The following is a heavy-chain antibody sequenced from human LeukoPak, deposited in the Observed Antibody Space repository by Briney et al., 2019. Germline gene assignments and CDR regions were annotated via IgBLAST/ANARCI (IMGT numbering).Heavy chain of an antibody. CDR2: IYYSGST. CDR1: GGSISTYY. J-gene: IGHJ4*02. D-gene: IGHD1-26*01. V-gene: IGHV4-59*01. Sequence: SETLSLTCTVSGGSISTYYWSWIRQPPGKGLEWIGYIYYSGSTNFNPSLKSRATISVDTSKNQFSLKLTSVTAADTAVYYCARDSGVLGANFDYWGQGTLVTVSS. CDR3: ARDSGVLGANFDY.